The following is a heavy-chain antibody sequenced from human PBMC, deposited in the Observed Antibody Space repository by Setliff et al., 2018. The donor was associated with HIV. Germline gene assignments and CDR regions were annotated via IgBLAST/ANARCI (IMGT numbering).Heavy chain of an antibody. J-gene: IGHJ6*03. CDR2: IYTRGNT. CDR1: GGSINSFY. V-gene: IGHV4-4*07. D-gene: IGHD2-21*02. Sequence: SETLSLTCTVSGGSINSFYWNWIRQAAGKGLEWIGRIYTRGNTNYNPSLRSRVTMSVDTSKNQFSLKVTSVTAADTAVYYCTRDLWGDDYYYNNMDVWGKGTTVTVSS. CDR3: TRDLWGDDYYYNNMDV.